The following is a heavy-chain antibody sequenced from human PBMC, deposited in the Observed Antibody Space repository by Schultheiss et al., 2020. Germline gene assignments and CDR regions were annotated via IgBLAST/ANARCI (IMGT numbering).Heavy chain of an antibody. CDR2: INAGNGNT. J-gene: IGHJ4*02. CDR3: ARDRGYSSGWYWGDFDY. V-gene: IGHV1-3*01. CDR1: GYTFTSYA. Sequence: ASVKVSCKASGYTFTSYAMHWVRQAPGQRLEWMGWINAGNGNTKYSQKFQGRVTITRDTSASTAYMELSSLRSEDTAVYYCARDRGYSSGWYWGDFDYWGKGTLVTVSS. D-gene: IGHD6-19*01.